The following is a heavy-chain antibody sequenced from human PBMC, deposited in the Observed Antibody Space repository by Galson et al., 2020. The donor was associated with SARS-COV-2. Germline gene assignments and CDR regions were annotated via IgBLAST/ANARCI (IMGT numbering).Heavy chain of an antibody. D-gene: IGHD1-26*01. CDR3: ARGGEWELPYYFDY. V-gene: IGHV3-30*04. CDR2: ISSDGSNS. Sequence: GGSLRLSCAASGFTFSNYVMHWVRQAPGKGPEWVAVISSDGSNSFYADSLKGRFTISRDNSKSTLYLQMNSLIAEDTAVYYCARGGEWELPYYFDYWGQGTLVTVSS. J-gene: IGHJ4*02. CDR1: GFTFSNYV.